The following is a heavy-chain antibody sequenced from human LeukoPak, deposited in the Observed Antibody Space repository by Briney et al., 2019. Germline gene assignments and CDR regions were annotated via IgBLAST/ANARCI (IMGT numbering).Heavy chain of an antibody. CDR2: ISAYNGNT. CDR3: ARVGGSWYLRLGS. D-gene: IGHD6-13*01. J-gene: IGHJ4*02. CDR1: GYTFTIYG. V-gene: IGHV1-18*01. Sequence: ASVTVSCTASGYTFTIYGISWVRQAPGQGLEWMGWISAYNGNTNYEQKFQGRVTMTRDTSITTVYMELTSLRSDDTAIYFCARVGGSWYLRLGSWGQGTLVTVSS.